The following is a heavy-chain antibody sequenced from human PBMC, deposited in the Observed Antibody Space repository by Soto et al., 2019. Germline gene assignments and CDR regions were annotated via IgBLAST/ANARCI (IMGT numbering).Heavy chain of an antibody. Sequence: SETLSLTCTVSGDSLSSGGYYWSWIRQNPGKGLEWIGYIYYSGNTYYNPSLKSRVTISVDTSKSQFSLKLTSVIAADTAVYSCARPPRRHCYNLDSRGQGTPVTVSS. CDR2: IYYSGNT. V-gene: IGHV4-31*03. CDR1: GDSLSSGGYY. CDR3: ARPPRRHCYNLDS. D-gene: IGHD2-15*01. J-gene: IGHJ4*02.